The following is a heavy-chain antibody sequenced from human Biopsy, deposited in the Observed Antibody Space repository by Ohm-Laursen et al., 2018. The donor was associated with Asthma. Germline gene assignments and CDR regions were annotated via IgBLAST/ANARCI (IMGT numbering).Heavy chain of an antibody. J-gene: IGHJ3*01. CDR3: AGTYYDFLTGQVKDVFGV. CDR1: GYNFISFA. Sequence: ASVKVSCKASGYNFISFAIHWVRQAPGQRLEWMGWVNTGNGDTKYSQKFQGRVTITRDTSASTAYMELRSLQSEDTATYYCAGTYYDFLTGQVKDVFGVWGQGTMVTVSS. V-gene: IGHV1-3*04. CDR2: VNTGNGDT. D-gene: IGHD3-9*01.